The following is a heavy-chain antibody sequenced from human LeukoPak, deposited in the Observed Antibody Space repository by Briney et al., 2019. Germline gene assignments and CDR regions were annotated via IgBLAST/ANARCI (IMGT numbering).Heavy chain of an antibody. V-gene: IGHV3-30*18. D-gene: IGHD2-21*02. Sequence: GRSLRLSCAASGFTFSSYGMHWVRQAPGKGLEWVAIITYDGSNKYYADSVKGRFTISRDNSKNTLYLQVNSLRVEDTAVYYCAKTSQPYCGGDCSHFDYWGQGTLVTVSS. CDR1: GFTFSSYG. CDR2: ITYDGSNK. J-gene: IGHJ4*02. CDR3: AKTSQPYCGGDCSHFDY.